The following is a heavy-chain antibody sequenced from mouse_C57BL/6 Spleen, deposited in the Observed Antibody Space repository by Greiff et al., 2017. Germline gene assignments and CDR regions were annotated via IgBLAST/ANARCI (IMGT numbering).Heavy chain of an antibody. D-gene: IGHD3-2*02. Sequence: VQLKESGPELVKPGASVKIPCKASGYTFTDYNMDWVKQSHGKSLEWIGDINPNNGGTIYNQKFKGKATLTVDKSSSTAYMELRSLTSEDTAVYYCARPFLDSSGYLFDYWGQGTTLTVSS. V-gene: IGHV1-18*01. J-gene: IGHJ2*01. CDR1: GYTFTDYN. CDR2: INPNNGGT. CDR3: ARPFLDSSGYLFDY.